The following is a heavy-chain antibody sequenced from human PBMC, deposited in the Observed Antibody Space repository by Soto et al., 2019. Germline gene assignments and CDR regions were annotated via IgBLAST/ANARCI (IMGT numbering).Heavy chain of an antibody. Sequence: GASVKVSCKASGYTFTSYGISWVRQAPGQGLEWMGWISAYNGNTNYAQKLQGRVTMTTDTSTSTAYMELRSLRSDDTAVYYCARWGLRDFDYYYYYYGMAVWGQGTTVTVSS. CDR2: ISAYNGNT. D-gene: IGHD3-9*01. CDR3: ARWGLRDFDYYYYYYGMAV. CDR1: GYTFTSYG. J-gene: IGHJ6*02. V-gene: IGHV1-18*01.